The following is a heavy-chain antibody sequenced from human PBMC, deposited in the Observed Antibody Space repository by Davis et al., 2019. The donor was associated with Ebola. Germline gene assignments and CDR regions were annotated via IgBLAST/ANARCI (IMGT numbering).Heavy chain of an antibody. CDR1: GLTFERYW. CDR3: AKGTPGNYGGRLDC. Sequence: GESLKISCAASGLTFERYWMTWVRQSPGKGLEWVANIKPEGSVKGYVDSLRGRFTISRDNAKNSLFLQMKSLRAEDTAVYYCAKGTPGNYGGRLDCWGQGTLVTVSS. V-gene: IGHV3-7*03. J-gene: IGHJ4*02. CDR2: IKPEGSVK. D-gene: IGHD4/OR15-4a*01.